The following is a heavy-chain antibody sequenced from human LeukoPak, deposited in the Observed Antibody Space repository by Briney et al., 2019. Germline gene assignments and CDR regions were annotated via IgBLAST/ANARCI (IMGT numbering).Heavy chain of an antibody. CDR3: AKVSGYSYGPYFDY. J-gene: IGHJ4*02. Sequence: PSETLSLTCTVSGGSISSSSYYWGWIRQPPGKGLEWIGSIYYTGSTYYNPSLKSRVTISVDTSKNQFSLNLSSVAAADTAVYYCAKVSGYSYGPYFDYWGQGALVTVSS. CDR2: IYYTGST. D-gene: IGHD5-18*01. CDR1: GGSISSSSYY. V-gene: IGHV4-39*07.